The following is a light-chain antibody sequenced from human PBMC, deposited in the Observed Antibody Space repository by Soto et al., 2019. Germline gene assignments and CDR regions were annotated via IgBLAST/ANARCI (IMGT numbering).Light chain of an antibody. CDR3: SSYTATSYV. V-gene: IGLV2-14*01. J-gene: IGLJ1*01. Sequence: QSALTQPASVSGSPGQSITISCTRAGSDLGSYNYVSWYQQYPGRAHKLILYEVTNRPSGVSDRFYGSKSGNTASLTISGLHAEDEADYYCSSYTATSYVFGTETKVTVL. CDR1: GSDLGSYNY. CDR2: EVT.